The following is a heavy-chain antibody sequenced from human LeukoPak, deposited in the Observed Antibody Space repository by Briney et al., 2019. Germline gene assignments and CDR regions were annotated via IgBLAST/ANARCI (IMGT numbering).Heavy chain of an antibody. CDR2: IYYSGRT. Sequence: SETLSLTCSVSGDTISRSDSYWDWIRQPPGEGLEWIGTIYYSGRTYYSPSLKSRVHMSVDTPNNQFSLNLRSVTAADMAVYYCARRRYYDGSGYLEWGQGTLLSVSS. CDR3: ARRRYYDGSGYLE. V-gene: IGHV4-39*01. D-gene: IGHD3-22*01. J-gene: IGHJ1*01. CDR1: GDTISRSDSY.